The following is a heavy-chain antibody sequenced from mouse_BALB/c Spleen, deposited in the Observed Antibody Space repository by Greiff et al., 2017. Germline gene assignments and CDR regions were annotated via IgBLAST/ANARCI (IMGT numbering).Heavy chain of an antibody. Sequence: EVQRVESGGGLVKPGGSLKLSCAASGFTFSDYYMYWVRQTPEKRLEWVATISDGGSYTYYPDSVKGRFTISRDNAKNNLYLQMSSLKSEDTAMYYCARGEAYGSSPDYWGQGTTLTVSS. CDR3: ARGEAYGSSPDY. D-gene: IGHD1-1*01. CDR2: ISDGGSYT. V-gene: IGHV5-4*02. CDR1: GFTFSDYY. J-gene: IGHJ2*01.